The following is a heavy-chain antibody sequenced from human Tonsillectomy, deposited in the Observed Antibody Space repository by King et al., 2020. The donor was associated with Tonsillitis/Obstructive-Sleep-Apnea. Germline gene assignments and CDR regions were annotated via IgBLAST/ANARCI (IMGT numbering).Heavy chain of an antibody. Sequence: VQLVESGGGVVQPGRSLRLSCAASGFTFSSYAMHWVRQAPGKGLEWVAVISYDGSNKYYAHSVKGRFTFSRDNSKNTLYLQMNSLRAEDTAVYYCARDASLVGATTHFDYWGQGTLVTVSS. D-gene: IGHD1-26*01. J-gene: IGHJ4*02. V-gene: IGHV3-30*04. CDR2: ISYDGSNK. CDR1: GFTFSSYA. CDR3: ARDASLVGATTHFDY.